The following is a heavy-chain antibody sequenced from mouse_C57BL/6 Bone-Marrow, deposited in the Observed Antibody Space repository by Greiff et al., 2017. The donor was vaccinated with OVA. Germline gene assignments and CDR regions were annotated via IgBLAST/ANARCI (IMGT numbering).Heavy chain of an antibody. Sequence: DVKLVESGGDLVKPGGSLKLSCAASGFTFSSYGMSWVRQTPDKRLEWVATISSGGSYTYYPDSVKGRFTISRDNAKNTLYLQMSRLKSEDTAMYYCARRSYGRAMDYWGQGTSVTVSS. CDR2: ISSGGSYT. CDR3: ARRSYGRAMDY. V-gene: IGHV5-6*02. CDR1: GFTFSSYG. J-gene: IGHJ4*01. D-gene: IGHD2-1*01.